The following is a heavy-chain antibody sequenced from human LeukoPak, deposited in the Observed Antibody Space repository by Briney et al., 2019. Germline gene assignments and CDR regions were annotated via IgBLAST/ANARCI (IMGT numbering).Heavy chain of an antibody. V-gene: IGHV3-74*01. CDR2: INPDGSRK. CDR1: RFSFTSYW. CDR3: ARVLLGSWDWFDP. Sequence: GGSLRLSCAASRFSFTSYWRHWVRQAPGKGLVWVSRINPDGSRKNYADSVEGRFTISSDNPKTTLYLQMNSLRAEDTAVYYCARVLLGSWDWFDPWGQGTLVTVSS. J-gene: IGHJ5*02. D-gene: IGHD3-10*01.